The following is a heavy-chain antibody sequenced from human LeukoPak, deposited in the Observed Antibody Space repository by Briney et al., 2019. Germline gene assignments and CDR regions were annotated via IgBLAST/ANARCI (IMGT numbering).Heavy chain of an antibody. CDR2: FDPDDVDT. D-gene: IGHD2/OR15-2a*01. Sequence: GASVMGSCKVSGNTSTDLSMNWVRRAPGQGLEWMGGFDPDDVDTIYAQNFQCRVTMPEDTSTATAYMELSSLRPDDTAVYYCATDFYRGRQFDYGGQGTLVTVSS. J-gene: IGHJ4*02. CDR3: ATDFYRGRQFDY. CDR1: GNTSTDLS. V-gene: IGHV1-24*01.